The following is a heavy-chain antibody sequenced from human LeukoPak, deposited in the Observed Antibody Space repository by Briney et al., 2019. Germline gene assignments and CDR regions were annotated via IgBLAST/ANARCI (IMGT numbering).Heavy chain of an antibody. Sequence: GGSLRLSCAASGFTFSSYGMHWVRQAPGKGLEWVAFIRYDRSNKYYADSVKGRFTISRDNSKNTLYLQMNSLRAEDTAVYYCARGRGSIADRPGWVLLDYWGQGTLVTVSS. V-gene: IGHV3-30*02. CDR2: IRYDRSNK. D-gene: IGHD6-6*01. J-gene: IGHJ4*02. CDR1: GFTFSSYG. CDR3: ARGRGSIADRPGWVLLDY.